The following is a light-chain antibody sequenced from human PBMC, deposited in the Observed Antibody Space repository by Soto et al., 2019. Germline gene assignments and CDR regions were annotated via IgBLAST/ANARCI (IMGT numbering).Light chain of an antibody. V-gene: IGLV2-14*01. J-gene: IGLJ1*01. CDR3: SSYTGNSPYFV. CDR2: EVS. Sequence: QSALTQPASVSGSDGQSITISCTGTSSDVGGYNYVSWYQQRPGKAPKLMIFEVSKRPSGVSNRFSGSKSDNTASLTISGLQGDDEADYYCSSYTGNSPYFVFGTGTKVTVL. CDR1: SSDVGGYNY.